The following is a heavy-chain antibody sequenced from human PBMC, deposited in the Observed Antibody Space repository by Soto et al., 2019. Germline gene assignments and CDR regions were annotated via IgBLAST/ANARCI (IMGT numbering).Heavy chain of an antibody. CDR3: ARARLGEGYFQH. V-gene: IGHV3-33*01. D-gene: IGHD4-17*01. J-gene: IGHJ1*01. CDR1: GFTFSSYG. Sequence: QVQLVESGGGVVQPGRSLRLSCAASGFTFSSYGMHWVRQAPGKGLEWVAGIWYDGSNKYYADSVKGRFTISRDNSKNTLYLQMNSLRAEDTAVYYCARARLGEGYFQHWGQGTLVTVSS. CDR2: IWYDGSNK.